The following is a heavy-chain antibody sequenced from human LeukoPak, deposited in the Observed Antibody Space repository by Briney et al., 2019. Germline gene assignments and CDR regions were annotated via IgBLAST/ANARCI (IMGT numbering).Heavy chain of an antibody. CDR2: INPNSGGT. D-gene: IGHD2-2*01. Sequence: ASVKVSCKASGYTFTGYYMHWVRQAPGQGLEWMGWINPNSGGTNYAQKFQGRVAMTRDTSISTAYMELSRLRSDDTAMYYCARDQDIVVVPAATPADWGQGTLVTVSS. CDR1: GYTFTGYY. J-gene: IGHJ4*02. V-gene: IGHV1-2*02. CDR3: ARDQDIVVVPAATPAD.